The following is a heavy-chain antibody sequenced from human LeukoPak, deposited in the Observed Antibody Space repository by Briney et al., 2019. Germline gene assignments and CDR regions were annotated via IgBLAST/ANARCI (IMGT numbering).Heavy chain of an antibody. V-gene: IGHV3-30*02. D-gene: IGHD5-12*01. CDR3: AKGGGYDERYFDY. Sequence: GGSLRLSCAASGFIFSSYGMHWVRQAPGKGLEWVAVIWYGGSNKYYADSVKGRFTISRDNSKNTLYLQMNSLRAEDTAVYYCAKGGGYDERYFDYWGQGTLVTVSS. CDR2: IWYGGSNK. CDR1: GFIFSSYG. J-gene: IGHJ4*02.